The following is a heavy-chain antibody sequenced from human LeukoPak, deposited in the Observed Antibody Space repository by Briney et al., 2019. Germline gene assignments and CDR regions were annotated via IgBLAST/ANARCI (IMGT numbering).Heavy chain of an antibody. V-gene: IGHV3-43*01. CDR2: ISWDGDNT. J-gene: IGHJ4*02. D-gene: IGHD6-19*01. Sequence: GGSLRLSCAASGFTFDDYTMSWVRQAPGKGVEWVALISWDGDNTYYADSVKGRFTISRDNSKNSLYLQMNSLRTEDTALYYCAKGSSIAVSAFFDYWGQGTLVTVSS. CDR1: GFTFDDYT. CDR3: AKGSSIAVSAFFDY.